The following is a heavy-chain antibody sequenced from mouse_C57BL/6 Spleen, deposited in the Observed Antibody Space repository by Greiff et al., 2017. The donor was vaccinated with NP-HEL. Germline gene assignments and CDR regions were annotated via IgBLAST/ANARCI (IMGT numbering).Heavy chain of an antibody. D-gene: IGHD1-1*01. Sequence: EVKVEESEGGLVQPGRSMKLSCTASGFTFSDYYMAWVRQVPEKGLEWVANINYDGSSTYYLDSLKSRFIISRDNAKNILYLQMSSLKSEDTATYYCARDRATVVATGYFDVWGTGTTVTVSS. CDR1: GFTFSDYY. V-gene: IGHV5-16*01. J-gene: IGHJ1*03. CDR3: ARDRATVVATGYFDV. CDR2: INYDGSST.